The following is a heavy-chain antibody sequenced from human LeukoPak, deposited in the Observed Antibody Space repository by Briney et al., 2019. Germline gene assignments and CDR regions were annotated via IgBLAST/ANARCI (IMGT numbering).Heavy chain of an antibody. Sequence: PGGSLRLSCAASGFNFSNYGMDWVRQAPGKGLEWVSSIGSNSDKIFYADSVKGRFTISRDNTKDSLYLQMNSLRAEDTAVYYCARSRYDFWSGHDPYYFDYWGQGTLVTVSS. V-gene: IGHV3-21*04. J-gene: IGHJ4*02. CDR3: ARSRYDFWSGHDPYYFDY. CDR2: IGSNSDKI. CDR1: GFNFSNYG. D-gene: IGHD3-3*01.